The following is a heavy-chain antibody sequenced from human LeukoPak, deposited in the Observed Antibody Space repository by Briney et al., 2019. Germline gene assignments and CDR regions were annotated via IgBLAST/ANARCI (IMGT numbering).Heavy chain of an antibody. J-gene: IGHJ6*02. D-gene: IGHD3-9*01. CDR2: ISGSGGST. Sequence: GGSLRLSCAASGFTFSSYAMSWVRQAPGKGLEWVSAISGSGGSTYYADSVKGRFTISRDNSKNTLYLQMNSLRAEDTAVYYCAKGTKGYDILTGYYIPYYYYGMDVWGQGTTVTVSS. V-gene: IGHV3-23*01. CDR3: AKGTKGYDILTGYYIPYYYYGMDV. CDR1: GFTFSSYA.